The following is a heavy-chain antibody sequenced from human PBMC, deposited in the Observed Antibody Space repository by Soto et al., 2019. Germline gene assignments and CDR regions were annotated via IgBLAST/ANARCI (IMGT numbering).Heavy chain of an antibody. CDR3: AKDLTSTSRTPEL. J-gene: IGHJ4*02. V-gene: IGHV3-23*01. Sequence: AGGSLRLSCAASGFTFSSYAMSWVRQAPGEGLKWVSAISGSGGSTYYADSVKGRFTISRDNSKNTLYLQMNSLRDEDTAVYYCAKDLTSTSRTPELWGQGTLVTVSS. CDR2: ISGSGGST. CDR1: GFTFSSYA. D-gene: IGHD2-2*01.